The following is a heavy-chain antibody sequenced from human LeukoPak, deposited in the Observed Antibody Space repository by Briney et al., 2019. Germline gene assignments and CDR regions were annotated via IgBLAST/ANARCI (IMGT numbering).Heavy chain of an antibody. Sequence: SETLSLTCTVSGASISSYYWSWIRQPPGKGLEWIGYIYYSGSTNYNPSLKSRVTISVDTSKNQFSLRLSSVTAADTAVYYCARVTGYMTEDYFDYWGQGTLITVSS. CDR2: IYYSGST. J-gene: IGHJ4*02. D-gene: IGHD6-13*01. CDR1: GASISSYY. V-gene: IGHV4-59*01. CDR3: ARVTGYMTEDYFDY.